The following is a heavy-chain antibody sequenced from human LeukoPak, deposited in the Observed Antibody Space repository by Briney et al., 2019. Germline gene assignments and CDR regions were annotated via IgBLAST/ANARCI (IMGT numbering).Heavy chain of an antibody. Sequence: ASVKVSCKASGYTFTSSGISWVRQAPGQGLEWMGWISAYNGNTNYAQNLQGRVTMTTDTSTSTAYMELRSLRSDDTAVYYCARVPNYYDSSGSHTCYFDYWGQGTLVTVSS. D-gene: IGHD3-22*01. CDR1: GYTFTSSG. CDR3: ARVPNYYDSSGSHTCYFDY. CDR2: ISAYNGNT. V-gene: IGHV1-18*01. J-gene: IGHJ4*02.